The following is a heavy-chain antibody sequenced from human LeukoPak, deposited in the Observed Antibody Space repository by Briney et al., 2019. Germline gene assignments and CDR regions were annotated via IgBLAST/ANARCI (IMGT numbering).Heavy chain of an antibody. Sequence: SETLSLTCAVYGGSFSGYYWSWLRQPPGKGLEWIGEINHSGSTNYNPSLKSRVTISVDTSKNQFSLKLSSVPAADTAVYYCARRIGYSSSWNWFDPWGQGTLVTVSS. CDR3: ARRIGYSSSWNWFDP. J-gene: IGHJ5*02. CDR2: INHSGST. D-gene: IGHD6-13*01. V-gene: IGHV4-34*01. CDR1: GGSFSGYY.